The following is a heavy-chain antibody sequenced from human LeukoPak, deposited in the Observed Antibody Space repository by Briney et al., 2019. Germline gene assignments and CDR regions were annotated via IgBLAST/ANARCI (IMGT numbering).Heavy chain of an antibody. CDR2: ISGSGGST. Sequence: GGALRLSCAACGFTFSSYAMSWVRQAPGEGVEGVSAISGSGGSTYYADSVKGRFTISRDNSENTLYLQMNSLRAEDTAVYYCAKDANYGDYDYWGQGTLVTVSS. J-gene: IGHJ4*02. CDR1: GFTFSSYA. CDR3: AKDANYGDYDY. D-gene: IGHD4-17*01. V-gene: IGHV3-23*01.